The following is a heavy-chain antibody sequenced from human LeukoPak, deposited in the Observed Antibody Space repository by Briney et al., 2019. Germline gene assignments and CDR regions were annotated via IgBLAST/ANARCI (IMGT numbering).Heavy chain of an antibody. CDR1: GGSISSYY. CDR2: IYYSGST. CDR3: ARDYGGNFGLDY. J-gene: IGHJ4*02. D-gene: IGHD4-23*01. V-gene: IGHV4-59*01. Sequence: SETLSLTCTVSGGSISSYYWSWIRQPPGKGLEWIGYIYYSGSTNYNPSLKSRVTISVDTSKNQFSLKLSSVTAADTAVYYCARDYGGNFGLDYWGQGTLVTVSS.